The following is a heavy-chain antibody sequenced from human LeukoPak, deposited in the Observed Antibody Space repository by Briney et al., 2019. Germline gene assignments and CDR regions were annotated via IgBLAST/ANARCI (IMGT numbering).Heavy chain of an antibody. D-gene: IGHD2-15*01. CDR1: GFTFSDYY. J-gene: IGHJ4*02. CDR2: ISSSDTYT. V-gene: IGHV3-11*03. CDR3: ARSLGYCSAGSCFPFDY. Sequence: GGSLRLSCAASGFTFSDYYMSWIRQAPGKGLEWVSYISSSDTYTNYADSVKGRFTISRDNAKNSLYLQMNSLRAEDTAVYYCARSLGYCSAGSCFPFDYWGQGTLVTVSS.